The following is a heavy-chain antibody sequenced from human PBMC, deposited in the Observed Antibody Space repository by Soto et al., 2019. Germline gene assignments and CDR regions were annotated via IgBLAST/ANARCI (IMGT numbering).Heavy chain of an antibody. V-gene: IGHV3-48*04. CDR3: ARDYRAD. CDR1: GFTFTDYY. Sequence: HPGGSLRLSCAASGFTFTDYYMNWVRQAPGKGLEWVSYIGIGSSTTYYADSVKGRSTISRDNAENSLNLQMNSLRAEDTAVYYCARDYRADWGQGTLVTVSS. J-gene: IGHJ4*02. D-gene: IGHD1-26*01. CDR2: IGIGSSTT.